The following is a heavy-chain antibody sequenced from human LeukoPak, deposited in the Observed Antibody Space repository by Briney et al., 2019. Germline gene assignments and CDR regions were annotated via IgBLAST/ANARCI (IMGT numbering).Heavy chain of an antibody. CDR3: AKAPYGDSPSQFDP. V-gene: IGHV3-11*01. J-gene: IGHJ5*02. CDR1: GFTFSDYY. Sequence: GGSLRLSCAASGFTFSDYYMSWIRQAPGKGLEWVSYISSSGSTVYYADSVKGRFTISRDNAKNSLYLQMNSLRAEDTAVYYCAKAPYGDSPSQFDPWGQGTLVTVSS. CDR2: ISSSGSTV. D-gene: IGHD4-17*01.